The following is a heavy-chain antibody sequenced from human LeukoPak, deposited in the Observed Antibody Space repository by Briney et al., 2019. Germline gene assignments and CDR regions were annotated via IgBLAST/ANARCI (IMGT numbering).Heavy chain of an antibody. CDR3: ASRGGCSSTSCNNWFDH. V-gene: IGHV4-39*07. Sequence: PSETLSLTCTVSGGSISSSSFYWGWLRQPPGKGLEWLGSIYYSGSTYYNPSLKTRVTISVDTSKHQFSLKLSSVTAADTAVYFCASRGGCSSTSCNNWFDHWGQGTLVTVSS. CDR2: IYYSGST. CDR1: GGSISSSSFY. D-gene: IGHD2-2*01. J-gene: IGHJ5*02.